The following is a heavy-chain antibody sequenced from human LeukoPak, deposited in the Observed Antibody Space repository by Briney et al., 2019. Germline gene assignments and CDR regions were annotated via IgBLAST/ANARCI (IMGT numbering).Heavy chain of an antibody. J-gene: IGHJ4*02. V-gene: IGHV5-51*01. CDR1: DYTFSIYW. CDR3: ARQSRNGDYADY. D-gene: IGHD4-17*01. Sequence: GESLKISCKGSDYTFSIYWIGWVRQMPGKGLEWMGIIYPGDSDTRYSQSFQGQVTISADKSSSTAYLQWSSLKASDTAMYYCARQSRNGDYADYWGEGTLVTVSS. CDR2: IYPGDSDT.